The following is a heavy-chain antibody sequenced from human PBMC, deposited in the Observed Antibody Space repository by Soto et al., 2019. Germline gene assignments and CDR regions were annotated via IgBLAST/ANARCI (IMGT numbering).Heavy chain of an antibody. D-gene: IGHD2-15*01. Sequence: QVQLVQSGAEVKKPGSSVKVSCKASGGTFSSYAISWVRQAPRQGLEWMGGIIPIFGTANYAQKFQGRVTITADESTSTAYMELSSLRSEDTAVYYCASRGGYCSGGSCYRLDYWGQGTLVTVSS. V-gene: IGHV1-69*01. CDR3: ASRGGYCSGGSCYRLDY. J-gene: IGHJ4*02. CDR2: IIPIFGTA. CDR1: GGTFSSYA.